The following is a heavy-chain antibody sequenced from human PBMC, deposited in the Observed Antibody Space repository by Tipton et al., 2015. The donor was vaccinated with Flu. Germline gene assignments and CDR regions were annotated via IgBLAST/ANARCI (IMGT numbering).Heavy chain of an antibody. CDR1: GGSFSGYY. Sequence: TLSLTCAVYGGSFSGYYWSWIRQPPGKGLEWIGEINHSGSTNYNPSLKSRVTISVDTSKNQFSPKLSSVTAADTAVYYCARGGRAPLRSSWSNAFDIWGQGTKVTVSS. CDR3: ARGGRAPLRSSWSNAFDI. CDR2: INHSGST. V-gene: IGHV4-34*01. J-gene: IGHJ3*02. D-gene: IGHD6-13*01.